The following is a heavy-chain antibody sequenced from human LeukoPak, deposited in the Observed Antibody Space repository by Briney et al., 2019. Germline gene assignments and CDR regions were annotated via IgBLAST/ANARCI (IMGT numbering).Heavy chain of an antibody. Sequence: PSETLSLTRTVSGGSISSSSYYWGWVRQPAGRGREWMGNIYYSGRTYYNPSLKSRVTISEETPKHLFSLKLSSVTAADTAVYYCARGVTMIVVVIHDWYFDLWGRGTLVTVSS. D-gene: IGHD3-22*01. CDR1: GGSISSSSYY. V-gene: IGHV4-39*01. J-gene: IGHJ2*01. CDR2: IYYSGRT. CDR3: ARGVTMIVVVIHDWYFDL.